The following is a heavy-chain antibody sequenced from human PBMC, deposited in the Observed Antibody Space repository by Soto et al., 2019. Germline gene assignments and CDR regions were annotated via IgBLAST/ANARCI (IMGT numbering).Heavy chain of an antibody. Sequence: EVQLVESGGGLVQPGGSLRLSCAASGFTVSSNYMSWVRQAPGKGLEWVSVIYSGGSTYYADSVKGRFTISRDNSKNTLYLQMNSLRAEDTAVYYWARGCDGCYYYDYMDVWGKGTTVTVSS. CDR2: IYSGGST. J-gene: IGHJ6*03. CDR1: GFTVSSNY. D-gene: IGHD2-21*02. V-gene: IGHV3-66*01. CDR3: ARGCDGCYYYDYMDV.